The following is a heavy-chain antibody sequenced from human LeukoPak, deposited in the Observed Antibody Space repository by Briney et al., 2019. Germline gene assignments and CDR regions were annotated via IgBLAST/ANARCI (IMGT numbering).Heavy chain of an antibody. J-gene: IGHJ4*02. D-gene: IGHD6-19*01. CDR1: GFTFDDYA. CDR3: AARSNRGYSSGWYYFDY. V-gene: IGHV3-9*03. CDR2: ISWNSGSI. Sequence: GRSLRLSCAASGFTFDDYAMHWVRQAPGKGLEWVSGISWNSGSIGYADSVKGRFTISRDNAKNSLCLQMNSLRAEDMALYYCAARSNRGYSSGWYYFDYWGQGTLVTVSS.